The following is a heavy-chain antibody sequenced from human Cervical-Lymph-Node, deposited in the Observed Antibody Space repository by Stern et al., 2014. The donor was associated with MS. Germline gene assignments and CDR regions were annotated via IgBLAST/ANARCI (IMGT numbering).Heavy chain of an antibody. V-gene: IGHV3-72*01. Sequence: EVQLVESGGGLVQPGGSLRLSCAASGLIFSDHHTAWVRQAPGQGLEWDGRIKNKGKSYATEYAAPVKGIFTISRDDSKNSYLQMNSLKTEDTAVYYCARLSTRTDSADYWGQGTLVTVSS. CDR3: ARLSTRTDSADY. D-gene: IGHD2-2*01. J-gene: IGHJ4*02. CDR1: GLIFSDHH. CDR2: IKNKGKSYAT.